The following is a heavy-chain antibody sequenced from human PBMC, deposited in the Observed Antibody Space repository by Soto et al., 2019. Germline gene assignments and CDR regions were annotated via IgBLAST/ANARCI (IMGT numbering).Heavy chain of an antibody. CDR3: ARRGESSSSIYYYYYMDV. V-gene: IGHV4-59*08. J-gene: IGHJ6*03. CDR1: GGSISSYY. CDR2: IYYSGST. Sequence: PSETLSLTCTVSGGSISSYYWIWIRQPPGKGLEWIGYIYYSGSTNYNPSLKSRVTISVDTSKNQFSLKLSSVTAADTAVYYCARRGESSSSIYYYYYMDVWGKGTTVTVSS. D-gene: IGHD6-6*01.